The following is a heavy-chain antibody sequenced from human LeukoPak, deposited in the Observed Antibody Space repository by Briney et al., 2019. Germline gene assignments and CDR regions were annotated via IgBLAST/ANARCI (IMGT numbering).Heavy chain of an antibody. J-gene: IGHJ6*03. D-gene: IGHD6-13*01. V-gene: IGHV1-69*06. Sequence: GASVKVSCKASGGTFSSYAISWVRQAPGQGLEWMGGIIPIFGTANYAQKFQGRVTITADKSTSTAYMELSSMRSEDTAVYYCARGEGAAAGTGYYYYMDVWGKGTTVTVSS. CDR1: GGTFSSYA. CDR3: ARGEGAAAGTGYYYYMDV. CDR2: IIPIFGTA.